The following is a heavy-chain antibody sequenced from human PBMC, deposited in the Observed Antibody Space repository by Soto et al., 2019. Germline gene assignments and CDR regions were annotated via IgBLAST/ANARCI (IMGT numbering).Heavy chain of an antibody. CDR2: IIPILGIA. J-gene: IGHJ4*02. D-gene: IGHD1-20*01. Sequence: QVQLVQSGAEVKKPGSSVKVSCKASGGTFSSYTISWVRQAPGQGLEWMGRIIPILGIANYAQKFQGRVTITADKSTSTAYMELSSLRSEDTAVYYCARAGGNWNDVDYWGQGTLVTVSS. CDR1: GGTFSSYT. V-gene: IGHV1-69*02. CDR3: ARAGGNWNDVDY.